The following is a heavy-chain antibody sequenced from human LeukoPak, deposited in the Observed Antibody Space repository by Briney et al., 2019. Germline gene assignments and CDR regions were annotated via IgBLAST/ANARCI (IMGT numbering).Heavy chain of an antibody. CDR2: INPNSGGT. D-gene: IGHD6-19*01. Sequence: ASVKVSCKASGYTFTSYDINWVRQATGQGLEWMGWINPNSGGTNYAQKFQGRVTMTRDTSISTAYMELSRLRSDDTAVYYCARTSSSGWFAFDIWGQGTMVTVSS. CDR3: ARTSSSGWFAFDI. J-gene: IGHJ3*02. V-gene: IGHV1-2*02. CDR1: GYTFTSYD.